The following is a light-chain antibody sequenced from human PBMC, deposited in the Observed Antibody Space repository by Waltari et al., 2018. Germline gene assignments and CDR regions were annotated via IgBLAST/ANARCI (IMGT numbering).Light chain of an antibody. CDR1: QSLLHSDGKTY. CDR2: EVS. J-gene: IGKJ2*01. Sequence: DIVMTQTPLSLSVTPGQPASISCKSSQSLLHSDGKTYLYWYLQKPGQPPQLLIYEVSNRFAAVPDRVSSSGSPTDFTLKISLVDAKAVGVYYCMQSIQILYTVGQGTKLEIK. V-gene: IGKV2D-29*01. CDR3: MQSIQILYT.